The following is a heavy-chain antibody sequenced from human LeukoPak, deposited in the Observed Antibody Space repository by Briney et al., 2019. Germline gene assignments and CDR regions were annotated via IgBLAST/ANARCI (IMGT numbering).Heavy chain of an antibody. CDR3: ARGEYSRNWFDP. Sequence: SETLSLTCTVSGGSISSHYWSWIRQPPGKGLEWIGYIYYSGSTNYNPSLKSRVTISVDTSKNQFSLKLSSVTAADTAVYYCARGEYSRNWFDPWGQGTLVTVSS. D-gene: IGHD6-6*01. J-gene: IGHJ5*02. CDR1: GGSISSHY. V-gene: IGHV4-59*11. CDR2: IYYSGST.